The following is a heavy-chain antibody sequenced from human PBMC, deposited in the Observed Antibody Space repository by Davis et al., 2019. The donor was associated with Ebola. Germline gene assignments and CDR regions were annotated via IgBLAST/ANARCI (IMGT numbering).Heavy chain of an antibody. CDR2: IYSGGST. Sequence: GESLKISCAASGFTFSSFAMGWVRQAPGKGLEWVSVIYSGGSTYYADSVKGRFTISRDNSKNTLYLQMNSLRAEDTAVYYCAKRDDFWSGYYSDNGFDYWGQGTLVTVSS. CDR3: AKRDDFWSGYYSDNGFDY. CDR1: GFTFSSFA. J-gene: IGHJ4*02. V-gene: IGHV3-23*03. D-gene: IGHD3-3*01.